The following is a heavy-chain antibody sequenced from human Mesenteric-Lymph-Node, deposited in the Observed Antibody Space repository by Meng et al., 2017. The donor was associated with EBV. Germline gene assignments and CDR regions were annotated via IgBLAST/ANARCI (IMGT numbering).Heavy chain of an antibody. V-gene: IGHV1-2*06. J-gene: IGHJ4*02. CDR1: GYRFIAYN. CDR3: AIPSGGGWPFDY. D-gene: IGHD6-19*01. Sequence: QVKLVESGAEVKKPGASVKVSCKASGYRFIAYNIHWVRQAPGQGLEWMGRINPYSGGTNYAQKFQGRVTITADESTSTAYMELSSLRSEDTAVYYCAIPSGGGWPFDYWGQGTLVTVSS. CDR2: INPYSGGT.